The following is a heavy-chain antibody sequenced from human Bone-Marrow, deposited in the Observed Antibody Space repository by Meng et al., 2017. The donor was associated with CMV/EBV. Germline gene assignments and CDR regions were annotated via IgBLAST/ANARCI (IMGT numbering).Heavy chain of an antibody. J-gene: IGHJ4*02. V-gene: IGHV1-46*01. CDR2: INPSGGST. CDR3: ARDQSSLFDY. CDR1: GYTFTSYY. Sequence: ASVKVSCKASGYTFTSYYMHWVRQAPREGLEWMGIINPSGGSTSSAQKFQGRVTMTRDTSTSTVYMELSTLRSEDTDVYYCARDQSSLFDYWGQGTLVTVSS.